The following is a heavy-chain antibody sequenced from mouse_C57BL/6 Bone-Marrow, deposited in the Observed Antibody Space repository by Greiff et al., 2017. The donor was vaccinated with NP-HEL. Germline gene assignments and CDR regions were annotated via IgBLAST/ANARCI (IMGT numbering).Heavy chain of an antibody. CDR3: ARKDLTTVAPYYFDY. D-gene: IGHD1-1*01. V-gene: IGHV1-61*01. CDR2: IYPSDSET. Sequence: QVQLQQPGAELVRPGSSVKLSCKASGYTFTSYWMDWVKQRPGQGLEWIGNIYPSDSETHYNQKFKDKATLTVDKSSSIAYMQLSSLTSEDSAVYYCARKDLTTVAPYYFDYWGQGTTLTVSS. CDR1: GYTFTSYW. J-gene: IGHJ2*01.